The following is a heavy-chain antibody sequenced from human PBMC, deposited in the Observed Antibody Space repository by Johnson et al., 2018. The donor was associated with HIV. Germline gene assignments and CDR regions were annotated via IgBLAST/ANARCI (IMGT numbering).Heavy chain of an antibody. CDR3: ARDLLIAYCGGDCWDAFDI. CDR2: ISYDGSNK. D-gene: IGHD2-21*02. V-gene: IGHV3-30-3*01. Sequence: QVQLVESGGGVVQPGTSLRLSCAASGFTFSSYAMHWVRQAPGKGLEWVAVISYDGSNKYYADSVKGRFTISRDNSKNTLYLQMNSLRAEDTAVYYCARDLLIAYCGGDCWDAFDIWGQGTMVTVSS. CDR1: GFTFSSYA. J-gene: IGHJ3*02.